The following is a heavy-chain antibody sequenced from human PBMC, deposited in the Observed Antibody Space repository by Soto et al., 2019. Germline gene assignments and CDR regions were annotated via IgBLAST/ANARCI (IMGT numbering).Heavy chain of an antibody. Sequence: SETLSLTCTVSGGSISSYYWSWIRQPPGKGLEWIGYIYYSGSTNYNPSLKSRVTISVDTSKNQFSLKLSSVTAADTAVYYCARYSGSYLGYFDYWGQGTLVTVSS. V-gene: IGHV4-59*01. CDR1: GGSISSYY. CDR3: ARYSGSYLGYFDY. J-gene: IGHJ4*02. CDR2: IYYSGST. D-gene: IGHD1-26*01.